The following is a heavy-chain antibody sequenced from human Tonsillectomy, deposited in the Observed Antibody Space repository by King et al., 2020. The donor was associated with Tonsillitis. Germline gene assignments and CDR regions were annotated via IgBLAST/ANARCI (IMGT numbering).Heavy chain of an antibody. D-gene: IGHD3-9*01. CDR2: IGGSRSYI. Sequence: QLVQSGGGLVKPGGSLRLSCAVSGFTVSNYYMNWVRQAPGKGLEWVSSIGGSRSYIYYADSVRGRFTISRDNAKNSLYLQMNSLRAEDTAVYYCAREYDILTSSAEHENFDYWGQGTLVTVSS. CDR1: GFTVSNYY. CDR3: AREYDILTSSAEHENFDY. J-gene: IGHJ4*02. V-gene: IGHV3-21*01.